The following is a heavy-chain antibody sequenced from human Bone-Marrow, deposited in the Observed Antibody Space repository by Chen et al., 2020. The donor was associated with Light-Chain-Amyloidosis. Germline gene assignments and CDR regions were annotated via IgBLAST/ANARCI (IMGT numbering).Heavy chain of an antibody. CDR2: TYPDGADA. CDR1: GYTFPNYW. D-gene: IGHD5-12*01. CDR3: ARRRDGYNFDY. Sequence: EVQLEQSGPEVKKPGESLKISCKGSGYTFPNYWIGWVRQMPGKGLEWRGVTYPDGADARYSPSFEGQVTISADKSITTAYLQWRSLKASDTAMYYCARRRDGYNFDYWGQGTLVTVSS. J-gene: IGHJ4*02. V-gene: IGHV5-51*01.